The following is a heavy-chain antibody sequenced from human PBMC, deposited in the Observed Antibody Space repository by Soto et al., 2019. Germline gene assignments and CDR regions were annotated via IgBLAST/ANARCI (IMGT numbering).Heavy chain of an antibody. Sequence: SETLSLTCAVYGGSFSGYYWSWIRQPPGKGLEWIGEINHSGSTNYNPSLKSRVTISVDTSKNQFSLKLSSVTAADTAVYYCARGKLRYFDWSPNLFDPWGQGTLVTVSS. D-gene: IGHD3-9*01. CDR1: GGSFSGYY. V-gene: IGHV4-34*01. CDR3: ARGKLRYFDWSPNLFDP. CDR2: INHSGST. J-gene: IGHJ5*02.